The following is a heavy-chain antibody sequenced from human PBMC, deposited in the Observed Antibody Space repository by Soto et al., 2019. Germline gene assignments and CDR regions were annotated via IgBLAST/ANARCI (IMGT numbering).Heavy chain of an antibody. CDR2: IWYDGSNK. Sequence: QVQLVESGGGVVQPGRSLRLSCAASGFTFRNYGMHWVRQAPGKGLEWLAVIWYDGSNKYYADSVKGRFTISRDNSKNTLYLEMNSLRDEDTAGYYCAREVRSRRYDLWGQGTLVIVSS. CDR1: GFTFRNYG. J-gene: IGHJ5*02. CDR3: AREVRSRRYDL. D-gene: IGHD3-10*01. V-gene: IGHV3-33*01.